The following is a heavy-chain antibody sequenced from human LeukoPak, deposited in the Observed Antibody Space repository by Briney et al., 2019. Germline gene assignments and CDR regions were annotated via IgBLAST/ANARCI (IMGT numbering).Heavy chain of an antibody. CDR1: GFTFSSYW. J-gene: IGHJ3*02. Sequence: GGSLRLSCAASGFTFSSYWMHRVRQAPGKGLVWVSRINSDGSSTTYADSVKGRFTISRDNAKNTLYLQMNSLRAEDTAVYYCARGGLHGAFDIWGQGTMVTVSS. CDR3: ARGGLHGAFDI. D-gene: IGHD2-15*01. CDR2: INSDGSST. V-gene: IGHV3-74*01.